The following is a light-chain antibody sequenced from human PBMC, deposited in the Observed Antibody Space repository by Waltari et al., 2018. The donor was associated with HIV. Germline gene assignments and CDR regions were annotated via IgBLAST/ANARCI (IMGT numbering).Light chain of an antibody. CDR1: SSNIGSNY. J-gene: IGLJ2*01. Sequence: QSVLTQPPSASGTPGQRVTISCSVSSSNIGSNYVYWYQQLPGTAPKLLIYRNNRRPEGVPDRFSGSKSGTSASLAIRGLRSEDEADYYCAAWDDSLSVVVFGGGTKLTVL. CDR2: RNN. V-gene: IGLV1-47*01. CDR3: AAWDDSLSVVV.